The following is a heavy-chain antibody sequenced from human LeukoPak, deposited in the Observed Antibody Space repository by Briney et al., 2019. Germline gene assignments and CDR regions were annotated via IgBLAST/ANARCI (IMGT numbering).Heavy chain of an antibody. D-gene: IGHD3-10*01. J-gene: IGHJ6*03. Sequence: GGSLRLSCAASGFTFSSYSMNWVRQAPGKGLEWVSSISSSSSYIYYADSVKGRFTISRDNAKNSLYLQMNSLRAEDTAVYYCARSSGGYYYYMDVWGKGTTVTVSS. CDR2: ISSSSSYI. V-gene: IGHV3-21*01. CDR1: GFTFSSYS. CDR3: ARSSGGYYYYMDV.